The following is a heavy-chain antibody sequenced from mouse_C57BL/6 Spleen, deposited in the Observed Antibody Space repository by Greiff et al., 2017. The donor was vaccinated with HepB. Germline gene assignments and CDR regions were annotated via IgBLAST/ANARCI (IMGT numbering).Heavy chain of an antibody. J-gene: IGHJ1*03. CDR1: GYTFTSYW. CDR2: IHPNSGST. Sequence: QVQLKQPGAELVKPGASVKLSCKASGYTFTSYWMHWVKQRPGQGLEWIGMIHPNSGSTNYNEKFKSKATLTVDKSSSTAYMQLSSLTSEDSAVYYCARRYYSNYWYFDVWGTGTTVTVSS. D-gene: IGHD2-5*01. V-gene: IGHV1-64*01. CDR3: ARRYYSNYWYFDV.